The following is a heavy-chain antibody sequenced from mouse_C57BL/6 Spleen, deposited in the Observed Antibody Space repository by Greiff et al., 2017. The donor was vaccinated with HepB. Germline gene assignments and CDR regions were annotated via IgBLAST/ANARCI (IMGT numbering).Heavy chain of an antibody. V-gene: IGHV3-6*01. Sequence: ESGPGLVKPSQSLSLTCSVTGYSITSGYYWNWIRQFPGNKLEWMGYISYDGSNNYNPSLKNRISITRDTSKNQFFLKLNSVTTEDTATYYCARDEGYYSNSAWFAYWGQGTLVTVSA. CDR1: GYSITSGYY. J-gene: IGHJ3*01. CDR2: ISYDGSN. D-gene: IGHD2-5*01. CDR3: ARDEGYYSNSAWFAY.